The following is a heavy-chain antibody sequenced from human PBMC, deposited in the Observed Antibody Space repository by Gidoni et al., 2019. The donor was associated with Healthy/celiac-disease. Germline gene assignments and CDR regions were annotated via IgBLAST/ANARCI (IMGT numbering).Heavy chain of an antibody. CDR1: GFTFRSYA. CDR3: ARERFLEWPTPYYYYYMDV. Sequence: QVQLVASGGGVVQPGRSLRLSSAASGFTFRSYAMHWVRQAPGKGLEWVAVISYDGSNKYYADSVKGRFTISRDNSKNTLYLQMNSLRAEDTAVYYCARERFLEWPTPYYYYYMDVWGKGTTVTVSS. J-gene: IGHJ6*03. V-gene: IGHV3-30-3*01. D-gene: IGHD3-3*01. CDR2: ISYDGSNK.